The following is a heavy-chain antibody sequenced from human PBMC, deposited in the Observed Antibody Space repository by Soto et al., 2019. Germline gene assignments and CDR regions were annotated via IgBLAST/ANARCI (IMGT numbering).Heavy chain of an antibody. CDR3: AGDECDVVVTAIQGSGGY. CDR2: ISAYNGNT. D-gene: IGHD2-21*02. CDR1: GYTFTSYG. J-gene: IGHJ4*01. Sequence: ASVKVSCKASGYTFTSYGISWVRQAPGQGLEWMGWISAYNGNTNYAQKLQGRVTMTTDTSTSTAYMELRSLRSDDTTVYYCAGDECDVVVTAIQGSGGYWGQ. V-gene: IGHV1-18*04.